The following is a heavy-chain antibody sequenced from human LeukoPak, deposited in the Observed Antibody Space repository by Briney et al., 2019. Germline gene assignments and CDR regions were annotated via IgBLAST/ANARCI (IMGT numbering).Heavy chain of an antibody. CDR1: GGSISSYY. V-gene: IGHV4-4*07. J-gene: IGHJ3*02. D-gene: IGHD3-22*01. CDR2: IYTSGST. CDR3: ARDRGYYYDSSGYTPHDAFDI. Sequence: SETLSLTCTVSGGSISSYYWSWIRQPAGKGLEWIGRIYTSGSTNYNPSLKSRVSTSVDTSKNQFSLKLSSVTAADTAVYYCARDRGYYYDSSGYTPHDAFDIWGQGTMVTVSS.